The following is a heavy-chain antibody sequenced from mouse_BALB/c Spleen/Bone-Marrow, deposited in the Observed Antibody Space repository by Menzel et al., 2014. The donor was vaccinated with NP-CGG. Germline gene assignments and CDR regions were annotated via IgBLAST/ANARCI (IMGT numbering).Heavy chain of an antibody. V-gene: IGHV7-3*02. CDR1: GFTFTDYY. J-gene: IGHJ2*01. Sequence: EVQVVESGGDLVQPGGSLRLSCATSGFTFTDYYMNWVRQPPGKALEWLGFIRNKANGYTTEYSASVESRFTISRDNSQNILYLQMNTLRADDSATYYCARDKGRVFFDYWGQGTTLTVSS. CDR3: ARDKGRVFFDY. CDR2: IRNKANGYTT.